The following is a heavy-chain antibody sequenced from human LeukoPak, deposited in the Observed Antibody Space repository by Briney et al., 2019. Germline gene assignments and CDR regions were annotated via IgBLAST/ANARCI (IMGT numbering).Heavy chain of an antibody. CDR3: ARDPNSGSYYFDY. CDR1: GGTFSSYA. Sequence: SVKVSCKASGGTFSSYAISWVRQAPGQGLEWMGRIIPIFGTANYAQKFQGRVTITTDESTSTAYMELSSLRSEDTAVYYCARDPNSGSYYFDYWGQGTLVTVSX. J-gene: IGHJ4*02. V-gene: IGHV1-69*05. D-gene: IGHD1-26*01. CDR2: IIPIFGTA.